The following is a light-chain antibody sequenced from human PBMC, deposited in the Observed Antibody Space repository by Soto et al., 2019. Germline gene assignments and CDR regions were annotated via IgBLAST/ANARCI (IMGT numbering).Light chain of an antibody. Sequence: QSALTQPASVSGSPGQSITISCTGTSSDVGNYNLVSWYQQYPGKAPKLMIYEGGKRPSGVSNRFSGSKSGNTASLTISGLQAEDEADYYCCSFALRSTLIFGGGTMLTVL. CDR1: SSDVGNYNL. CDR3: CSFALRSTLI. J-gene: IGLJ2*01. CDR2: EGG. V-gene: IGLV2-23*01.